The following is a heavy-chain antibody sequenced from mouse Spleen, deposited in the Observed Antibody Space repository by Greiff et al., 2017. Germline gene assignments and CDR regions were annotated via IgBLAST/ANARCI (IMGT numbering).Heavy chain of an antibody. J-gene: IGHJ2*01. D-gene: IGHD1-1*01. CDR3: ARQGITTVVVPFDY. CDR1: GFTFSSYG. CDR2: ISSGGSYT. V-gene: IGHV5-6*01. Sequence: EVKVVESGGDLVKPGGSLKLSCAASGFTFSSYGMSWVRQTPDKRLEWVATISSGGSYTYYPDSVKGRFTISRDNAKNTLYLQMSSLKSEDTAMYYCARQGITTVVVPFDYWGQGTTLTVSS.